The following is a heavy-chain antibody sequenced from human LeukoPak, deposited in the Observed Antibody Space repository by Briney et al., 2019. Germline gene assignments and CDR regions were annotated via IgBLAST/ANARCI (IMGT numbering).Heavy chain of an antibody. CDR2: IYYSGST. V-gene: IGHV4-59*12. J-gene: IGHJ4*02. Sequence: SETLSLTCTVSGGSISSYYWSWIRQPPGKGLEWIGYIYYSGSTNYNPSLKSRVTISVDTSKNQFSLKLSSVTAADTAVYYCARLTRTNSYYFDYWGQGTLVTVSS. CDR3: ARLTRTNSYYFDY. CDR1: GGSISSYY. D-gene: IGHD1-14*01.